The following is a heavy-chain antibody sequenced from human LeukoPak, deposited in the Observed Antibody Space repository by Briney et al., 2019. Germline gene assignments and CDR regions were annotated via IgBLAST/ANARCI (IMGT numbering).Heavy chain of an antibody. Sequence: GGSLRLSCAASGFTFSSYWMHWVRQAPGKGLVWVSRINSDGSSATYADSVKGRFTISRDNSKNTLYLQMNSLRAEDTAVYYCAKGGRGWLQFENWFDPWGQGTLVTVSS. J-gene: IGHJ5*02. CDR3: AKGGRGWLQFENWFDP. CDR2: INSDGSSA. CDR1: GFTFSSYW. V-gene: IGHV3-74*01. D-gene: IGHD5-24*01.